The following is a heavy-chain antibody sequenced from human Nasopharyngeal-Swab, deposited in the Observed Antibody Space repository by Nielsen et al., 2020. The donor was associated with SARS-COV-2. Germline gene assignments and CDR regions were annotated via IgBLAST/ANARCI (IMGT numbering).Heavy chain of an antibody. V-gene: IGHV4-4*02. CDR1: GGSISSSNW. CDR3: ARDRGTTTVTTQSTLYY. CDR2: IYHSGST. D-gene: IGHD4-17*01. J-gene: IGHJ4*02. Sequence: SETLSLTCAVSGGSISSSNWWSWVRQPPGKGLEWIGEIYHSGSTNYNPSLKSRVTISVDKSKNQFSLKLSSVTAADTAVYYCARDRGTTTVTTQSTLYYWGQGTLVTVSS.